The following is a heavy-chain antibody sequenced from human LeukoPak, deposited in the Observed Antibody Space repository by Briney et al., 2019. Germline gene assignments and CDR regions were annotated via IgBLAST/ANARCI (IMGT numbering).Heavy chain of an antibody. J-gene: IGHJ4*02. CDR2: IKSETDGGTT. CDR3: TTVYYYDSSGHYYNNY. D-gene: IGHD3-22*01. V-gene: IGHV3-15*01. CDR1: AFIFSGHW. Sequence: GGSLRLSCEGSAFIFSGHWMNWVRQAPGKGLEWVGRIKSETDGGTTEYAAPVKGRFTISRDDSKNTLYLQMNSLKTEDTAVYYCTTVYYYDSSGHYYNNYWGQGTLVTVSS.